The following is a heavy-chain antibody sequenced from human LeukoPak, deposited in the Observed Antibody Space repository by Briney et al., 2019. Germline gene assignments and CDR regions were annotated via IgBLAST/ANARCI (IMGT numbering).Heavy chain of an antibody. V-gene: IGHV3-21*01. J-gene: IGHJ4*02. Sequence: GGSLRLSCAASGFTFSSYSMNWVRQAPGKGLEWVSSISSSSSYIYYADSVKGRFTISRDNSKNTLYLQMNSLRAEDTAVYYCAKPGLSGSFSQLHYWGQGTLVTVSS. CDR1: GFTFSSYS. CDR3: AKPGLSGSFSQLHY. D-gene: IGHD1-26*01. CDR2: ISSSSSYI.